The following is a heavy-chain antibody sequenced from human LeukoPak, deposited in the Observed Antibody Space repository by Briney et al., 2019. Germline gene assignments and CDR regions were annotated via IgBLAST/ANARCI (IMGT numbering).Heavy chain of an antibody. Sequence: SETLSLTCAVYGGSFSGYYWSWIRQPPGKGLEWIGEINHSGSTNYNPSLKSRVTISVDTSKNQFSLKLCSVTAADTAVYYCARGSRITFGGVIVSYFDYWGQGTLVTVSS. CDR2: INHSGST. CDR3: ARGSRITFGGVIVSYFDY. J-gene: IGHJ4*02. CDR1: GGSFSGYY. V-gene: IGHV4-34*01. D-gene: IGHD3-16*02.